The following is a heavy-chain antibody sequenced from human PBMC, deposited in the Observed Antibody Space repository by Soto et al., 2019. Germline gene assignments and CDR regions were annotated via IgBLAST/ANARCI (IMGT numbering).Heavy chain of an antibody. CDR1: GGSFSGYY. CDR3: ARALIAAAGIDY. V-gene: IGHV4-34*01. D-gene: IGHD6-13*01. CDR2: INHSGST. J-gene: IGHJ4*02. Sequence: PSETLSLTCAVYGGSFSGYYWSWIRQPPGKGLEWIGEINHSGSTNYNPSLKSRVTISVDTSKNQFSLKLSSVTAADTAVYYCARALIAAAGIDYWGQGTLVTVSS.